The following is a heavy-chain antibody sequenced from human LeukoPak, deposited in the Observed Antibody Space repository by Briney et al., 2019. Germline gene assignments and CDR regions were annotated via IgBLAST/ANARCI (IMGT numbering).Heavy chain of an antibody. J-gene: IGHJ6*03. Sequence: GGSLRLSCAASGFTFDDYGMSWVRQAPGKGLEWVSGINWNGGSTGYADSVKGRFTISRDNAKNSLYLQMNSLRAEDTALYYCAGGVSSPHLCYYYYMDVWGKGTTVTVSS. CDR3: AGGVSSPHLCYYYYMDV. CDR1: GFTFDDYG. CDR2: INWNGGST. D-gene: IGHD6-13*01. V-gene: IGHV3-20*04.